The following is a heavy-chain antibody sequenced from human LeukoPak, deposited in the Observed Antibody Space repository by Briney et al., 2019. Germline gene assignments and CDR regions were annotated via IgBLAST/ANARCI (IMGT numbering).Heavy chain of an antibody. D-gene: IGHD3-22*01. Sequence: PGGSLRLSCAASGFTFGSYGMNWVRQAPGKGLEWVSAISGDGGRTNYADSVKGRFTISRDKSKNTLYLQMNSLRAEDTAEYYCAKGHYDGGPYYYFDYWGQGTLVTVSS. CDR1: GFTFGSYG. V-gene: IGHV3-23*01. CDR2: ISGDGGRT. CDR3: AKGHYDGGPYYYFDY. J-gene: IGHJ4*02.